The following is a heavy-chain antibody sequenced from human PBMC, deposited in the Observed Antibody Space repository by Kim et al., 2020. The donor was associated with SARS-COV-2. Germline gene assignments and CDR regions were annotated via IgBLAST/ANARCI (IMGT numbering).Heavy chain of an antibody. CDR3: AREGYYYGSGSDIFNWFDP. Sequence: SETLSLTCAVYGGSFSGYYWSWIRQPPGKGLEWIGEINHSGSTNYNPSLKSRVTISVDTSKTQFSLKLSSVTAADTAVYYCAREGYYYGSGSDIFNWFDPWGQGTLGTVSS. CDR1: GGSFSGYY. D-gene: IGHD3-10*01. V-gene: IGHV4-34*01. J-gene: IGHJ5*02. CDR2: INHSGST.